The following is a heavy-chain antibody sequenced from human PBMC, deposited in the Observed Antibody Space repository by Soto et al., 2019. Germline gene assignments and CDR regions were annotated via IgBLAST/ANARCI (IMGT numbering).Heavy chain of an antibody. CDR2: IIPILGIA. CDR1: GGTFSSYT. CDR3: AREGESDCSGGSCFILNDY. Sequence: QVQLVQSGAEVKKPGSSVKVSCKASGGTFSSYTISWVRQAPGQGLEWMGRIIPILGIANYAQKFQGRVTITADKSTSTAYMELSSLRSEDTAVYYCAREGESDCSGGSCFILNDYWGQETLVTVSS. D-gene: IGHD2-15*01. V-gene: IGHV1-69*08. J-gene: IGHJ4*02.